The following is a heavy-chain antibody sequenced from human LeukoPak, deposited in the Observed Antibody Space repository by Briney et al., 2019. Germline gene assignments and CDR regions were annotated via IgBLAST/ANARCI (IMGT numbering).Heavy chain of an antibody. V-gene: IGHV4-61*02. Sequence: SETLSLTCTVSGGSLSSGSYYWSWIPQPAGKGLEWIGRIYTSGSTNYNPSLKSRVTISVDTSKDQFSLKLSSVTAADTAVYYCASYDFWSSMNAFDIWGEGTMVTVSS. CDR2: IYTSGST. CDR3: ASYDFWSSMNAFDI. D-gene: IGHD3-3*01. J-gene: IGHJ3*02. CDR1: GGSLSSGSYY.